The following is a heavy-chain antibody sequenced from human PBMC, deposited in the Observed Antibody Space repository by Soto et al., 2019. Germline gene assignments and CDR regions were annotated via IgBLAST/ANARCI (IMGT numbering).Heavy chain of an antibody. V-gene: IGHV3-23*01. Sequence: EVQLLESGGGLVQPGESLRLSCAASGFTFSSYAMSWVRQAPGKGLEWVSVISGSDDSTYYADSVKGRFTISRDNSKNTLYLQMNSLRAEDTAVYYWANRCSSSTFDYWGQGTLGTVSS. J-gene: IGHJ4*02. D-gene: IGHD6-6*01. CDR2: ISGSDDST. CDR3: ANRCSSSTFDY. CDR1: GFTFSSYA.